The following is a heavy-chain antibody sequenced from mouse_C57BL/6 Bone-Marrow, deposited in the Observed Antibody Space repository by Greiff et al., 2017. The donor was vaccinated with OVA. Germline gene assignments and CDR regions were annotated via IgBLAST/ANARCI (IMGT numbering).Heavy chain of an antibody. CDR1: GYTFTSYW. D-gene: IGHD1-1*01. Sequence: QVQLQQPGAELVKPGASVKMSCKASGYTFTSYWITWVKQRPGQGLEWIGDIYPGSGSTNYNEKFKSKATLTVVTSSSTAYMQLSSLTSEDSAVYYCARSTTVVATDYFDYWGQGTTLTVSS. CDR3: ARSTTVVATDYFDY. J-gene: IGHJ2*01. V-gene: IGHV1-55*01. CDR2: IYPGSGST.